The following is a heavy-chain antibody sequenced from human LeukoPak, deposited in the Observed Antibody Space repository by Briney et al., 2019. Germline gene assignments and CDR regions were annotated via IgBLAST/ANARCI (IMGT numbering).Heavy chain of an antibody. CDR3: AREQDTYYYDSSNPTSDSGAFDI. D-gene: IGHD3-22*01. J-gene: IGHJ3*02. V-gene: IGHV3-33*01. Sequence: PGRSLRLSCAASGLTFSNYAMHWVRQAPGKGLEWVAAVWSDGSNKYYGDSVKGRFTIYRDNSKNTLYLQMNSLRAEDTAVYHCAREQDTYYYDSSNPTSDSGAFDIWGQGTMVTVSS. CDR1: GLTFSNYA. CDR2: VWSDGSNK.